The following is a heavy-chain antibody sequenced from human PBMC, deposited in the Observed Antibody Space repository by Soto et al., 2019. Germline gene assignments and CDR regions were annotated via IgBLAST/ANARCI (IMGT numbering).Heavy chain of an antibody. D-gene: IGHD6-13*01. V-gene: IGHV3-30-3*01. CDR1: GFTFSSYA. J-gene: IGHJ6*02. CDR3: ARDLAAAGTLDYYYGMDV. CDR2: ISYDGSNK. Sequence: GGSLRLSCAASGFTFSSYAMHWVRQAPGKGLEWVAVISYDGSNKYYADSVKGRFTISRDNSKNTVYLQMNSLRAEDTAVYYGARDLAAAGTLDYYYGMDVWGQGTTVTVSS.